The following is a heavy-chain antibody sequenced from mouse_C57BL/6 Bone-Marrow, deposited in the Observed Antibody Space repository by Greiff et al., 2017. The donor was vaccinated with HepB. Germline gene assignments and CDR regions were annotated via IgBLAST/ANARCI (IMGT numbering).Heavy chain of an antibody. D-gene: IGHD1-1*01. CDR1: GYTFTSYG. CDR2: IYPRSGNT. J-gene: IGHJ2*01. Sequence: QVQLQQSGAELARPGASVKLSCKASGYTFTSYGISWVKQRTGQGLEWIGEIYPRSGNTYYNEKFKGKATLTADKSSSTAYMELRSLTSEDSAVYFCARWVYYGSSYVFDYWGQGTTLTVSS. CDR3: ARWVYYGSSYVFDY. V-gene: IGHV1-81*01.